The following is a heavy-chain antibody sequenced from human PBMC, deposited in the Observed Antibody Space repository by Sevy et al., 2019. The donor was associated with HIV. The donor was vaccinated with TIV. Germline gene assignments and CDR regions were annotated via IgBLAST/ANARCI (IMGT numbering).Heavy chain of an antibody. V-gene: IGHV3-15*01. CDR3: TTYPTTVVTNFDY. CDR1: GFTFSNAW. J-gene: IGHJ4*02. D-gene: IGHD4-17*01. Sequence: GSLRLSCAASGFTFSNAWMSWVRQAPGKGLEWVGRIKSKTDGGTTDYAAPVKGRFTISRDDSKNTLYLQMNSLKTEDTAVYYCTTYPTTVVTNFDYWGQGTLVTVSS. CDR2: IKSKTDGGTT.